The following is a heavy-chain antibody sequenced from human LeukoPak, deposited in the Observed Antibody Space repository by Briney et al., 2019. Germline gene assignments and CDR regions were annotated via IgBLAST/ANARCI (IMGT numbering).Heavy chain of an antibody. CDR3: ARLTAVAGASYYFDY. V-gene: IGHV1-18*01. CDR2: ISAYNGNT. Sequence: ASVKVSCKASGYTFTSYGISWVRQAPGQGLEWMGWISAYNGNTNYAQKLQGRVTMTTDTSTSTAYMELRSLRPDDTAVYYCARLTAVAGASYYFDYWGQGTLVTVSS. J-gene: IGHJ4*02. D-gene: IGHD6-19*01. CDR1: GYTFTSYG.